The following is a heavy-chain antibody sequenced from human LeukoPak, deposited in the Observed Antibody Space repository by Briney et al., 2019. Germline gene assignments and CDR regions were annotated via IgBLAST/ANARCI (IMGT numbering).Heavy chain of an antibody. J-gene: IGHJ4*02. CDR1: GYTFTVYY. CDR3: ATLYSSGWYADGLDY. V-gene: IGHV1-2*02. CDR2: INPNSGGT. Sequence: ASVKVSCKASGYTFTVYYMHWVRQAPGQGVEWMGWINPNSGGTNYTQKFQGRVTMTRDTSISTAYMELSRLRSDDTAVYYCATLYSSGWYADGLDYWGQGTLVTVSS. D-gene: IGHD6-19*01.